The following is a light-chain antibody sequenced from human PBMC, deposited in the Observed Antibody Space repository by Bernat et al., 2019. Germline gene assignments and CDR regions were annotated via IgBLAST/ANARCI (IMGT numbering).Light chain of an antibody. V-gene: IGKV3-11*01. Sequence: EIVLTQSPATLSLSPGERAILSCRASQNVGSYLAWYQQKPGQAPRLLIYDAVNRAAGIPARFSGSGSGTDFTLTISSLEPEDFAVYYCHQRGSWQLTFGGGTKVDIK. CDR2: DAV. J-gene: IGKJ4*01. CDR3: HQRGSWQLT. CDR1: QNVGSY.